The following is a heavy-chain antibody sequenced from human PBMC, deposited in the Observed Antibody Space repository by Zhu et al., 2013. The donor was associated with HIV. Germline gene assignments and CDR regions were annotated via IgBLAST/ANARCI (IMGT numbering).Heavy chain of an antibody. Sequence: QVQLQESGPGLVRPPQTLSLTCTVSGGSITSGDYYWSWFRQPPGKGLEWIGDIYYSGSLLLQSVPQESTYLVVRHLEESISFVSLRSVTVADTAVYFCARKPLSYCTGDSCIVSWGQGILVAVSS. D-gene: IGHD2-8*02. J-gene: IGHJ4*02. CDR3: ARKPLSYCTGDSCIVS. CDR1: GGSITSGDYY. V-gene: IGHV4-30-4*01. CDR2: IYYSGSL.